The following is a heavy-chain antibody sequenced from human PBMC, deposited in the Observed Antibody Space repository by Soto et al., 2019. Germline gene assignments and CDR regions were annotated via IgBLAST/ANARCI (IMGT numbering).Heavy chain of an antibody. CDR3: ARDLRLLWFGELSLSEGMDV. CDR2: IYYSGST. CDR1: GGSVSSGSYY. V-gene: IGHV4-61*01. D-gene: IGHD3-10*01. J-gene: IGHJ6*02. Sequence: LSLTCTVSGGSVSSGSYYWSWIRQPPGKGLEWIGYIYYSGSTNYNPSLKSRVTISVDTSKNQFSLKLSSVTAADTAVYYCARDLRLLWFGELSLSEGMDVWGQGTTVTVS.